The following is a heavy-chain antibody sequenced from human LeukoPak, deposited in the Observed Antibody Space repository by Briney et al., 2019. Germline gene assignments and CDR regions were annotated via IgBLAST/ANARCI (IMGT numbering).Heavy chain of an antibody. D-gene: IGHD1-14*01. CDR1: GLTFSTSG. V-gene: IGHV3-21*06. Sequence: GGSLRLSCTTSGLTFSTSGSNWVRQAPGKGLEWVASIGPTGFDRYHADSIKGRFTISRDNANNFLYLQMDSLRAEDTAVYYCATETNGRHYDYWGQGTLLTVSS. CDR3: ATETNGRHYDY. CDR2: IGPTGFDR. J-gene: IGHJ4*02.